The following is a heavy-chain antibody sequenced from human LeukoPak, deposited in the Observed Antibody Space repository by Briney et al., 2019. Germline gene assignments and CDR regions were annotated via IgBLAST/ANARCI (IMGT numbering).Heavy chain of an antibody. V-gene: IGHV4-39*01. CDR3: ASRSSGYYTLDY. CDR2: IYYSGST. J-gene: IGHJ4*02. D-gene: IGHD3-22*01. CDR1: GGSISSSSYY. Sequence: SETLSLTCTVSGGSISSSSYYWGWIRQPPGKGLEWIGSIYYSGSTYYNPSLKSRVTMSVDTSKNQFSLKLSSVTAADTAVYYCASRSSGYYTLDYWGQGTLVTVSS.